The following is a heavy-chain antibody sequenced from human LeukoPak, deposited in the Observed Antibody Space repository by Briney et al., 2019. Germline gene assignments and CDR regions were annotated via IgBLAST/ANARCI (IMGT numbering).Heavy chain of an antibody. V-gene: IGHV3-11*01. J-gene: IGHJ6*03. CDR2: ISSSGSTI. CDR3: ARVPIAAAGSLDYYYYMDV. D-gene: IGHD6-13*01. CDR1: GFTFSDYY. Sequence: PGGSLRLSCAASGFTFSDYYMSWIRQAPGKGLEWVSYISSSGSTIYYADSVKGRFTISRDNAKNSLYLQMNSLRAEDTAVYYCARVPIAAAGSLDYYYYMDVWGKGTTVTVS.